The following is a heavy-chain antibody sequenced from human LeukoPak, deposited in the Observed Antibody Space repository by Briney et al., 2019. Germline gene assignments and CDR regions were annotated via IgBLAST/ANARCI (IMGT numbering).Heavy chain of an antibody. CDR2: ISYDGSNK. Sequence: GGSLRLSCAASGFTFSSYGMHWVRQAPGKGLEWVAVISYDGSNKYYADSVKGRFTISRDNSKNTLYLQMNSLRAEDTAVYYCARGPTSTYYGSGSYYSPILDYWGQGTLVTVSS. CDR3: ARGPTSTYYGSGSYYSPILDY. CDR1: GFTFSSYG. V-gene: IGHV3-30*03. D-gene: IGHD3-10*01. J-gene: IGHJ4*02.